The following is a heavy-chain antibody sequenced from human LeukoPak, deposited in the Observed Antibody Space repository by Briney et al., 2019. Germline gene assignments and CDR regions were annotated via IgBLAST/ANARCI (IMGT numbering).Heavy chain of an antibody. Sequence: GRSLRLSCAASGFTFDDYAMHWVRQAPGKGLERVSSISWNSGSIDYADSVKGRFTISRDNAKNSLYLQMNSLRAEDTAVYFCAKEQMMYSSSPFDYWGQGTLVTVSA. J-gene: IGHJ4*02. D-gene: IGHD6-19*01. V-gene: IGHV3-9*01. CDR3: AKEQMMYSSSPFDY. CDR2: ISWNSGSI. CDR1: GFTFDDYA.